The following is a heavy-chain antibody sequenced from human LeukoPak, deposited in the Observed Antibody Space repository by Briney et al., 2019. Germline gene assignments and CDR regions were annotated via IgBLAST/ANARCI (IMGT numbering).Heavy chain of an antibody. CDR3: AKDSGSGGIDY. Sequence: GGSLRLSCAASGFSFSNYGMHWVRQAPDKGLEWVAIISYDGSNKYYADSVKGRFTITRDNSKNTLYLQMNSLRAEDTAVYYCAKDSGSGGIDYWGQGTLVTVSS. V-gene: IGHV3-30*18. CDR2: ISYDGSNK. CDR1: GFSFSNYG. J-gene: IGHJ4*02. D-gene: IGHD2-15*01.